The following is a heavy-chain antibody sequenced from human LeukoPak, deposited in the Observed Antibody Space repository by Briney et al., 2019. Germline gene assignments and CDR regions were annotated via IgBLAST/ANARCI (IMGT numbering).Heavy chain of an antibody. V-gene: IGHV3-30-3*01. D-gene: IGHD4-17*01. CDR1: RFTFSSHA. J-gene: IGHJ4*02. CDR2: ISKDGSNE. Sequence: HPGRSLRLSCAGSRFTFSSHAMHWVRRTPGEGLEWLAFISKDGSNEYYADSVKGRFTISRDNSKNTLYLQMNSLRAEDTAVYYCARDGDYGDYVGYFDCWGQGTLVTVSS. CDR3: ARDGDYGDYVGYFDC.